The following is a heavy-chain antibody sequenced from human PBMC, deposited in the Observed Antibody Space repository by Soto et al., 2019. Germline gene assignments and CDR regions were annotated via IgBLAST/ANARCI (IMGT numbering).Heavy chain of an antibody. CDR2: IYYSGST. CDR1: GGSISSGGYY. CDR3: SSSGAVAGFNWFDP. Sequence: SETLSLTCTVSGGSISSGGYYWSWIRQHPGKGLEWIGYIYYSGSTYYNPSLKSRVAISVDTSKNQFSLKLSSVTAADTAVYYCSSSGAVAGFNWFDPRGQGTPVTVSS. J-gene: IGHJ5*02. V-gene: IGHV4-31*03. D-gene: IGHD6-19*01.